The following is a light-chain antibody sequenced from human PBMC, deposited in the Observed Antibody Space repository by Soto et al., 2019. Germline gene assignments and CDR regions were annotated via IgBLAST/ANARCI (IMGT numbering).Light chain of an antibody. CDR2: GTS. Sequence: PGARTTLSCRASESLSSTSLAWYQQRRGQAPRLLIYGTSTRATGIPDRFSGSGSGTDFTLTISRLEPEDFAVYYCQQYGRSPTTFGQGTRLEIK. J-gene: IGKJ5*01. V-gene: IGKV3-20*01. CDR1: ESLSSTS. CDR3: QQYGRSPTT.